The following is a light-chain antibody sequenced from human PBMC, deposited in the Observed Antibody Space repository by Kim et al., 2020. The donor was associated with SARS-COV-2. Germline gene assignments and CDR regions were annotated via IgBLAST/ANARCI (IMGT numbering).Light chain of an antibody. CDR3: QVWDSSTVV. CDR2: RDS. Sequence: SVALGQTARIPCGGNNMGSKNVHWYQQKPGQAPVLVIYRDSNRPSGIPERFSGSNSGNTATLTISRAQAGDEADYYCQVWDSSTVVFGGGTKLTVL. V-gene: IGLV3-9*01. CDR1: NMGSKN. J-gene: IGLJ2*01.